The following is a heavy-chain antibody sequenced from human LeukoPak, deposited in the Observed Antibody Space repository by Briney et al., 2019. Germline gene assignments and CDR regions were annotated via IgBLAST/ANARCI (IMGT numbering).Heavy chain of an antibody. CDR3: TTGIRGD. Sequence: GGSLRLSCSASGLTVTNAWMNWVRQAPGEGLDWVGRIASKTDGGATDYAAPVKGRFTISRDDSKNTLNLQMNSLKTEDTAVYYCTTGIRGDWGQGTLVTVSP. J-gene: IGHJ4*02. CDR2: IASKTDGGAT. CDR1: GLTVTNAW. D-gene: IGHD3-10*01. V-gene: IGHV3-15*07.